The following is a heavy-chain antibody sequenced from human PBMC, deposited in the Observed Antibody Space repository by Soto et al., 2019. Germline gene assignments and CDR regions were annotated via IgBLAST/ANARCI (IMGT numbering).Heavy chain of an antibody. V-gene: IGHV3-11*06. D-gene: IGHD2-2*01. CDR3: AREGTSSGALDI. CDR2: ISSSSSYT. J-gene: IGHJ3*02. Sequence: GGSLRLSCAASGFTFSDYYMSWIRQAPGKGLEWVSYISSSSSYTNYADSVKGRFTISRDNAKNSLYLQMNSLRAEDTAVYYCAREGTSSGALDIWGQGTMVTVS. CDR1: GFTFSDYY.